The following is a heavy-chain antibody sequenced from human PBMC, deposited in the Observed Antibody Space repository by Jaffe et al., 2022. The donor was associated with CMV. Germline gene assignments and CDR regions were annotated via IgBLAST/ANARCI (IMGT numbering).Heavy chain of an antibody. J-gene: IGHJ4*02. V-gene: IGHV3-11*01. Sequence: QVHLVESGGDLVKPGGSLRLSCAASGFSFSDYLMSWIRQAPGKGLEYISYISESGSSIWYADSVKGRFTISRDNARNSLYFQMSGLGVEDSAVYYCATVRSSSIGYWGQGTLVTVSS. CDR3: ATVRSSSIGY. CDR2: ISESGSSI. D-gene: IGHD6-6*01. CDR1: GFSFSDYL.